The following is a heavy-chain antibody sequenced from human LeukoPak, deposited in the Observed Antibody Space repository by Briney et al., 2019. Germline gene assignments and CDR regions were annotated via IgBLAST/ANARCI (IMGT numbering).Heavy chain of an antibody. CDR2: INSDGSST. Sequence: ETLSLTCAVYGGSFSGYYWSWVRQAPGKGLVWVSRINSDGSSTSYADSVKGRFTISRDNAKNTLYLQMNSLRAEDTAVYYCARDQTGMDVWGQGTTVTVSS. V-gene: IGHV3-74*01. CDR3: ARDQTGMDV. J-gene: IGHJ6*02. CDR1: GGSFSGYY.